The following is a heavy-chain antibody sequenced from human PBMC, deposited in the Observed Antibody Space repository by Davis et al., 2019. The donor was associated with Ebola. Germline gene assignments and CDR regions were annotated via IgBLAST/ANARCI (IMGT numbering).Heavy chain of an antibody. CDR2: IYYSGST. V-gene: IGHV4-61*01. CDR3: ARDKRFLEWSQYYYYYGMDV. Sequence: SETLSLTCTVSGGSVSSGSYYWSWIRQPPGQGLEWIGYIYYSGSTNYNPSLKSRVTISVDTSKNQFSLKLSSVTAAATAVYYCARDKRFLEWSQYYYYYGMDVWGQGTTVTVSS. D-gene: IGHD3-3*01. CDR1: GGSVSSGSYY. J-gene: IGHJ6*02.